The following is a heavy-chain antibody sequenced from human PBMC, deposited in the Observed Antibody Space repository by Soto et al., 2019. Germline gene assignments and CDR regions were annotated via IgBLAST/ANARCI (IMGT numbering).Heavy chain of an antibody. CDR2: INHSGST. CDR3: ARETRYCSGSSCYSTRFEYYLDC. D-gene: IGHD2-15*01. V-gene: IGHV4-34*01. CDR1: GGSFSGYY. Sequence: SETLSLTCAVYGGSFSGYYWSWIRQPPGKGLEWIGEINHSGSTNYNPSLKSRVTISVDPSKNQFSLKLSSVTAADTAVYYCARETRYCSGSSCYSTRFEYYLDCWGKGTLVTVTS. J-gene: IGHJ4*02.